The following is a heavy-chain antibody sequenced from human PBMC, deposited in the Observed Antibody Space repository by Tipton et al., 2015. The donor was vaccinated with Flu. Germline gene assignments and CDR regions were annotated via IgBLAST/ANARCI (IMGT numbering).Heavy chain of an antibody. Sequence: TLSLTCTVSGGSISSYYWSWIRQPPGKGLEWIGYIYYSGSTNYNPSLKSRVTISVDTSKNQFSLKLSSVTAADTAVYYCARPTHSSDAFDIWGQGTMVTVSS. V-gene: IGHV4-59*08. CDR2: IYYSGST. J-gene: IGHJ3*02. D-gene: IGHD3-22*01. CDR1: GGSISSYY. CDR3: ARPTHSSDAFDI.